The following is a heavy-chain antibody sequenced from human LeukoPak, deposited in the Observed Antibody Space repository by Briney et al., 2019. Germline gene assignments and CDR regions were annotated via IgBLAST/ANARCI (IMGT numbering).Heavy chain of an antibody. CDR1: GGSISSGSYY. CDR3: ARTRYYYNSRSYGAPYYFDY. D-gene: IGHD3-10*01. CDR2: IYTSGST. Sequence: PSEALSLTCTASGGSISSGSYYWSWIRQPAGKGLEWIVRIYTSGSTNYNPSLKSRVTISVDTSKDQFSLKLSSVTAADTAVYYCARTRYYYNSRSYGAPYYFDYWGQGTLVTVSS. J-gene: IGHJ4*02. V-gene: IGHV4-61*02.